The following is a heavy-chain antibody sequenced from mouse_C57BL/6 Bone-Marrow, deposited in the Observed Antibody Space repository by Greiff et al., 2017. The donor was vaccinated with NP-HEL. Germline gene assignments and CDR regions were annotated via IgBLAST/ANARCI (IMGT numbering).Heavy chain of an antibody. Sequence: DVQLVESGAELVRPGASVKLSCTASGFNIKDDYMHWVKQRPEQGLEWIGWIDPENGDTEYASKFQGKATITADTSSNTAYLQLSSLTSEDTAVYYCTTRGLAYWGQGTLVTVSA. CDR3: TTRGLAY. J-gene: IGHJ3*01. V-gene: IGHV14-4*01. CDR2: IDPENGDT. CDR1: GFNIKDDY.